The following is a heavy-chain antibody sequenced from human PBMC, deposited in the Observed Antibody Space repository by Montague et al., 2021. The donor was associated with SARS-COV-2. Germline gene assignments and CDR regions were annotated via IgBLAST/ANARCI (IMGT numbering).Heavy chain of an antibody. CDR2: VYYSGST. J-gene: IGHJ5*02. V-gene: IGHV4-39*01. CDR3: ARLGVVDFWLNLGWFDP. Sequence: SETLSLTGSVSGDSIRSSGYYWGWIRQPPGKGLEWIGTVYYSGSTNYNPSLKSRVTMPVDTSKNQFSLKLRSVTAADTAVYYCARLGVVDFWLNLGWFDPWGQGTLVTVSS. CDR1: GDSIRSSGYY. D-gene: IGHD3-3*01.